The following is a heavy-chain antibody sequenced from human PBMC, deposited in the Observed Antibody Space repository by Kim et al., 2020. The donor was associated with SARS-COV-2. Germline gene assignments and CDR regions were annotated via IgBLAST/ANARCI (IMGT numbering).Heavy chain of an antibody. Sequence: GGSLRLSCAASGFTFSSYAMSWVRQAPGKGLEWVSVIYSGGSSTYYADSVKGRFTISRDNSKNTLYLQMNSLRAEDTAVYYCAKESGFYYYYYGMDVWGQGATVTVSS. D-gene: IGHD5-12*01. CDR1: GFTFSSYA. J-gene: IGHJ6*02. CDR3: AKESGFYYYYYGMDV. V-gene: IGHV3-23*03. CDR2: IYSGGSST.